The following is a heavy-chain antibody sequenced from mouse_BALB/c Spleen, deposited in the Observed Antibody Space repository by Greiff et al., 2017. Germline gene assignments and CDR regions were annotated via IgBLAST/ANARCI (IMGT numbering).Heavy chain of an antibody. D-gene: IGHD2-2*01. CDR2: INSNGGST. Sequence: EVQRVESGGGLVQPGGSLKLSCAASGFTFSSYGMSWVRQTPDKRLELVATINSNGGSTYYPDSVKGRFTISRDNAKNTLYLQMSSLKSEDTAMYYCARDRGYGYDGYYYAMDYWGQGTSVTVSS. J-gene: IGHJ4*01. V-gene: IGHV5-6-3*01. CDR3: ARDRGYGYDGYYYAMDY. CDR1: GFTFSSYG.